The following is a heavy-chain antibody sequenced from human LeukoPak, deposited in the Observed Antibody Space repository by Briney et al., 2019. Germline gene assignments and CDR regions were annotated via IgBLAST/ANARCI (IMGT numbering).Heavy chain of an antibody. D-gene: IGHD2-15*01. CDR1: GFTFSSYW. V-gene: IGHV3-74*01. CDR3: ASSGWYPYYFDY. CDR2: INRDGSST. J-gene: IGHJ4*02. Sequence: QTGGSLRLSCAASGFTFSSYWMHWVRQGPGKGLVWVSRINRDGSSTSYADSVKGRFTISRDNAKNTLYLQMNSLRAEDTAVYYCASSGWYPYYFDYWGQGTLVTVPS.